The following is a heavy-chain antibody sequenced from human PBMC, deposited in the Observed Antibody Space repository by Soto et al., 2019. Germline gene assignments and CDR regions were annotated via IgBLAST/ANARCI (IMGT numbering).Heavy chain of an antibody. J-gene: IGHJ6*02. D-gene: IGHD1-1*01. CDR2: IYYSGST. CDR1: GGSISSGGYY. CDR3: ARDRWNRNYYYYYGMDV. Sequence: LSLTCTVSGGSISSGGYYWSWIRQHPGKGLEWIGYIYYSGSTYYNPSLKSRVTISVDTSKNQFSLKLSSVTAADTAVYYCARDRWNRNYYYYYGMDVWGQGTTVTVSS. V-gene: IGHV4-31*03.